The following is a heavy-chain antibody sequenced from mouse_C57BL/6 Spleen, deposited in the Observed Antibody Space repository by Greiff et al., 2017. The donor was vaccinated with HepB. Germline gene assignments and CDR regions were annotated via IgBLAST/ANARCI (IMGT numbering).Heavy chain of an antibody. D-gene: IGHD4-1*01. CDR1: GYTFTSYW. J-gene: IGHJ4*01. Sequence: QVQLQQPGAELVKPGASVKLSCKASGYTFTSYWMQWVKQRPGQGLEWIGEIDPSDSYTNYNQKFKGKATLTVDTSSSTAYMQLSSLTSEDSAVYYGERKRTGIYYAMDYWGQGTSVTVSS. V-gene: IGHV1-50*01. CDR3: ERKRTGIYYAMDY. CDR2: IDPSDSYT.